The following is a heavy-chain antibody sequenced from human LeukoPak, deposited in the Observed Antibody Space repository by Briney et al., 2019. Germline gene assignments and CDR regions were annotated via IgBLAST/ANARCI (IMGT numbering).Heavy chain of an antibody. CDR3: ARGYCSSTSCYTFDI. CDR1: GFSLSTRGVG. J-gene: IGHJ3*02. V-gene: IGHV2-5*01. CDR2: IYWNDDK. D-gene: IGHD2-2*02. Sequence: SGPTLVKPPQTLTLTCTFSGFSLSTRGVGVGWIRQPPGKALEWLALIYWNDDKRDSPSLKSRLTITKDTSKNQVVLTMTNMDPVDTATYYCARGYCSSTSCYTFDIWGQGTMVTVSS.